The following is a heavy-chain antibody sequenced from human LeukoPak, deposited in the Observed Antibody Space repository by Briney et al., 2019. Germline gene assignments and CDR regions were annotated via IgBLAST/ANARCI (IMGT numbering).Heavy chain of an antibody. CDR2: ITCSSGWT. D-gene: IGHD2-21*01. J-gene: IGHJ4*02. Sequence: AESLSLSCGASGFSISSVSKKGWRRAPGGRGEEGSCITCSSGWTSYTPSLKGRVTISIDNANNSLYLQMRSLTAADTAVYFCATVSAAPPVILDFWGQGTLVTVSS. CDR3: ATVSAAPPVILDF. CDR1: GFSISSVS. V-gene: IGHV3-21*01.